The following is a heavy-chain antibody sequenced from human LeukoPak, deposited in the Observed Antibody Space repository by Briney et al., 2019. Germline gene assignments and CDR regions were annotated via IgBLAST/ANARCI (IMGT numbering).Heavy chain of an antibody. Sequence: SETLSLTCSVSGGSISGHYWSWIRQPPGKGLEWIGYINYSGSTNYNRSLKSRITISVDTSKDQFSLNLSSVTAADTAVYYCARIVGGSSWYYFDHWGQGALVTVSS. D-gene: IGHD6-13*01. CDR2: INYSGST. V-gene: IGHV4-59*11. CDR3: ARIVGGSSWYYFDH. CDR1: GGSISGHY. J-gene: IGHJ4*02.